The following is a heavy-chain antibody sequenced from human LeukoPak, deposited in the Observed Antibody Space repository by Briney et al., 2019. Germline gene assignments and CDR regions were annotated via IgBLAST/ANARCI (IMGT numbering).Heavy chain of an antibody. Sequence: ASVKVSCKASGYAFSAYYMHWVRQAPGQGLEWMGWLNPQTGDTHFAQKFQGRVTFTRDTSISTAYMAMSRLRSDDTAVFYCARDIVVVPAAIRWFDPWGQGTLVTVSS. CDR2: LNPQTGDT. CDR3: ARDIVVVPAAIRWFDP. CDR1: GYAFSAYY. D-gene: IGHD2-2*01. V-gene: IGHV1-2*02. J-gene: IGHJ5*02.